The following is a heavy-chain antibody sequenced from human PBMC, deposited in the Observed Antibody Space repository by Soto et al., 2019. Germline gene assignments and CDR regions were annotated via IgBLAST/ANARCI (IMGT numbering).Heavy chain of an antibody. CDR3: ARSHVGATAAFDY. J-gene: IGHJ4*02. D-gene: IGHD1-26*01. CDR2: IWYDGSNK. CDR1: GFTFSSYG. Sequence: PGGSLRLSCAASGFTFSSYGMHWVRQAPGKGLEWVAVIWYDGSNKYYADSVKGRFTISRDNSKNTLYLQMNSLRAEDTAVYYCARSHVGATAAFDYWGQGTLVTVSS. V-gene: IGHV3-33*01.